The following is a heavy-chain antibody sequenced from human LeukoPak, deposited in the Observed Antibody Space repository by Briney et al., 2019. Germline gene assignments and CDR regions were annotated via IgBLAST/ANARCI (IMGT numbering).Heavy chain of an antibody. D-gene: IGHD5-12*01. CDR2: ISRSSNYI. Sequence: GGSLRLSCAASGFTFSSYSMNWVRQAPGKGLEWVSSISRSSNYIYYGDSVKGRFTISRDNAKNSLYLQMNSLRAEDTAVYYCARGPGGYHNTGGQGTLVTVSS. CDR3: ARGPGGYHNT. CDR1: GFTFSSYS. J-gene: IGHJ4*02. V-gene: IGHV3-21*01.